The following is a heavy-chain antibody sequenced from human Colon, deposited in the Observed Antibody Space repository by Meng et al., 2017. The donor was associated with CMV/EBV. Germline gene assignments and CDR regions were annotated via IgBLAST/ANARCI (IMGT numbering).Heavy chain of an antibody. CDR2: MYFSGIA. CDR3: ARDLTNKWFYY. CDR1: GDPISSGSHS. V-gene: IGHV4-39*07. J-gene: IGHJ4*02. D-gene: IGHD1-26*01. Sequence: QMQLPESGPGLVKPAEPLSRTCTASGDPISSGSHSWAWFRQPPGKRLEWIGSMYFSGIADYNPSLKSRVTISLHATQKQFSLRLTSVTAADSAVYFCARDLTNKWFYYWGQGTLVTVSS.